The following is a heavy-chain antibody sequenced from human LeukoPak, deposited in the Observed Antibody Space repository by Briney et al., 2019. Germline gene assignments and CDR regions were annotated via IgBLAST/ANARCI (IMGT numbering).Heavy chain of an antibody. J-gene: IGHJ3*02. D-gene: IGHD6-19*01. CDR3: ARRIAVAGGGAFDI. CDR2: INHSGST. V-gene: IGHV4-34*01. Sequence: PSETLSLTCTVSGGSISSYYWSWIRQPAGKGLEWIGEINHSGSTNYNPSLKSRVTISVDTSKNQFSLKLSSVTAADTAVYYCARRIAVAGGGAFDIWGQGTMVTVSS. CDR1: GGSISSYY.